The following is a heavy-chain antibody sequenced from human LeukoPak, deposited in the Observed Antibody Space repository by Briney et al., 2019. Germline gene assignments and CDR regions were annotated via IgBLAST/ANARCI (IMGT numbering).Heavy chain of an antibody. CDR1: GGSISSSSYY. J-gene: IGHJ1*01. CDR3: AREKWLVSIVGATGYFQH. V-gene: IGHV4-39*07. D-gene: IGHD1-26*01. CDR2: IYYSGST. Sequence: SETLSLTCTVSGGSISSSSYYWGWIRQPPGKGLEWIGSIYYSGSTYYNPSLKSRVTISVDTSKNQFSLKLSSVTAADTAVYYCAREKWLVSIVGATGYFQHWGQGTLVTVSS.